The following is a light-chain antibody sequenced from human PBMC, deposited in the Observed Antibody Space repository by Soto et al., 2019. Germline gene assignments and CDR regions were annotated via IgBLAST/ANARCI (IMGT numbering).Light chain of an antibody. CDR3: QQYGSSPPTT. CDR2: GAS. V-gene: IGKV3-20*01. Sequence: EIVLTQSPGTLSLSRWERATLSCRASQSVSSSYLAWYQQKPGQAPRLLIYGASSRATGIPDRFSGSGSGTDFTLTISRLEPEDFAVYYCQQYGSSPPTTLGQGTRLEIK. CDR1: QSVSSSY. J-gene: IGKJ5*01.